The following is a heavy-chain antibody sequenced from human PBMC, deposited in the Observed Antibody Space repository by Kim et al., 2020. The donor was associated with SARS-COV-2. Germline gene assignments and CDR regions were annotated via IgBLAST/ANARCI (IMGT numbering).Heavy chain of an antibody. D-gene: IGHD5-18*01. J-gene: IGHJ4*02. Sequence: GGSLRLSCAAPGFTFSNYRMNWVRQAPGKGLEWVSTISGSRTNIYNAASVRGRITISRDNAKNSLYLQMNNLRAEDTAVYYCARVGYSYGLDCWGQGTLVTVSS. V-gene: IGHV3-21*06. CDR1: GFTFSNYR. CDR3: ARVGYSYGLDC. CDR2: ISGSRTNI.